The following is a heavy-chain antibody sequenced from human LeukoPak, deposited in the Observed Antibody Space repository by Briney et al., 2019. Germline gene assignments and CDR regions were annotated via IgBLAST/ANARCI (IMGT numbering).Heavy chain of an antibody. Sequence: GGSLRLSCAASGFSFNRYSMNWVRQAPGKGLEWVSSISSSSSYIYYSDSVKGRFTISRDNSKNTLYLQMNSLRAEDTAVYYCARAPKSCSSSRCYAGAVDYWGQGTLVTVSS. CDR1: GFSFNRYS. CDR2: ISSSSSYI. J-gene: IGHJ4*02. CDR3: ARAPKSCSSSRCYAGAVDY. D-gene: IGHD2-2*01. V-gene: IGHV3-21*04.